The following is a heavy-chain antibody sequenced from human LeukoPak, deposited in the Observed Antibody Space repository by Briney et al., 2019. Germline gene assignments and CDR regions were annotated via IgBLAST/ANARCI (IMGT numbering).Heavy chain of an antibody. D-gene: IGHD2-2*01. CDR3: ARDTTGIVVVPAASAGFDP. J-gene: IGHJ5*02. CDR1: GYTFTGYY. V-gene: IGHV1-2*02. CDR2: INPNSGGT. Sequence: ASVKVSCKASGYTFTGYYMHWVRQAPGQGLEWMEWINPNSGGTNYAQKFQGRVTMSRDTSISTAYMELSRLRSDDTAVYYCARDTTGIVVVPAASAGFDPWGQGTLVTVSS.